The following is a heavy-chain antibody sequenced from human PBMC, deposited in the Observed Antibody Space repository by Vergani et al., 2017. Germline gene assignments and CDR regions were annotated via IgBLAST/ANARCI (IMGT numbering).Heavy chain of an antibody. CDR3: ARAPYDNVWGSYRYGIDY. CDR2: INWNSGSI. J-gene: IGHJ4*01. D-gene: IGHD3-16*02. Sequence: EVHLLESGGGLVQSGGSLRLSCAASGFTFSNSAVSWVRQAPGGGLAWVSSINWNSGSIGYADSLKGRFTFSRDNAKNSLYLQMNSLRAEDTAVYYCARAPYDNVWGSYRYGIDYWGQGTLVTVSS. CDR1: GFTFSNSA. V-gene: IGHV3-20*04.